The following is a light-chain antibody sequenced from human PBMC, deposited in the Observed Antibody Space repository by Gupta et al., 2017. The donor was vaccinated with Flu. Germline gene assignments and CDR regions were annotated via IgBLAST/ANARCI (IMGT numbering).Light chain of an antibody. Sequence: RMTQSPSSFSASTGDRVTITCRASQGISSYLAWYQQKPGKAPKLLIYAASTLQSGVPSRFSGSGSGTDFTLTISCLQSEDFATYYCQQYYSYPWTFGQGTEVEIK. CDR3: QQYYSYPWT. CDR2: AAS. CDR1: QGISSY. J-gene: IGKJ1*01. V-gene: IGKV1-8*01.